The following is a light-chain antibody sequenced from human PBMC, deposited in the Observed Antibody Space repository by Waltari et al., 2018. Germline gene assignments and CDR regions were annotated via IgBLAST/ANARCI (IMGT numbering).Light chain of an antibody. J-gene: IGLJ2*01. CDR3: LSPDSSGTYVV. CDR2: EDS. CDR1: AFSTKY. Sequence: SYELTQPPSVSVSPGQTASITCSGHAFSTKYAYWYHQKSGQAPVLVIFEDSKRPSGIPERISGSSSGTMATLTLSGAQLENEGDYYCLSPDSSGTYVVFGGGTKLTVL. V-gene: IGLV3-10*01.